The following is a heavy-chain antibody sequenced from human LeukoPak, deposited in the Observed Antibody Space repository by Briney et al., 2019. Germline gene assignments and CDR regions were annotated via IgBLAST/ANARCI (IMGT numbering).Heavy chain of an antibody. CDR1: GFTFSDYY. CDR3: ARANYYDYVWGSYRHTFGDY. D-gene: IGHD3-16*02. V-gene: IGHV3-11*01. CDR2: ISSGGSTI. Sequence: GGSLRLSCAVSGFTFSDYYMSWIRQAPGKGLEWVSYISSGGSTISHADSVKGRFTISRDNAENSLYLQMNSLRAEDTAVYYCARANYYDYVWGSYRHTFGDYWGQGTLVTVSS. J-gene: IGHJ4*02.